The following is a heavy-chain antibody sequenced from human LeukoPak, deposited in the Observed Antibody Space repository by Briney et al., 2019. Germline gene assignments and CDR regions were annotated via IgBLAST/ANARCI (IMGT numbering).Heavy chain of an antibody. CDR1: GFTFSDYY. V-gene: IGHV3-11*01. J-gene: IGHJ4*02. CDR3: AGVFTAACCFDY. Sequence: GGSLRLSCAASGFTFSDYYMSWIRQAPGKGLEWVSYISSSGSTIYYADSVKGRFTISRDNAKNSLYLQMNSLRAEDTAVYYCAGVFTAACCFDYWGQGTLVTVSS. CDR2: ISSSGSTI. D-gene: IGHD2-8*01.